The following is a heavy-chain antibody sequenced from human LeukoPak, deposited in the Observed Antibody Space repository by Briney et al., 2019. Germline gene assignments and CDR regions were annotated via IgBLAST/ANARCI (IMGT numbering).Heavy chain of an antibody. V-gene: IGHV3-7*01. Sequence: GVSLSLPCAVSVFLFNNYWMIGVRGAPGKGREGVTNIKQDGGQKHYMDSVRGRHTISRDNAKNSLYLKKNTVRVEDGAVYQCARDTGRRVYFDWLVEENYFDFWGQGTLVTVSS. CDR1: VFLFNNYW. J-gene: IGHJ4*02. CDR2: IKQDGGQK. D-gene: IGHD3-9*01. CDR3: ARDTGRRVYFDWLVEENYFDF.